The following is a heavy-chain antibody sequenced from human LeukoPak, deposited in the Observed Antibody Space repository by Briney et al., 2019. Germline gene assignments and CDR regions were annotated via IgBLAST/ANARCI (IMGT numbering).Heavy chain of an antibody. Sequence: GGSLRLSCAASGFTFRAYSMNWVRQAPGKGPEWVSHISSSSSTIYYADSVKGRFTISRDNGKNSLYLQMNSLRDEDTAVYYCVRGDGWFGELLNFDNWGQGTLVSVSS. CDR1: GFTFRAYS. D-gene: IGHD3-10*01. J-gene: IGHJ4*02. V-gene: IGHV3-48*02. CDR3: VRGDGWFGELLNFDN. CDR2: ISSSSSTI.